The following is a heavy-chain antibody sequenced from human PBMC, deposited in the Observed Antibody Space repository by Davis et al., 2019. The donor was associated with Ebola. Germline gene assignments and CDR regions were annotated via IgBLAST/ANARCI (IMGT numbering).Heavy chain of an antibody. CDR2: ISTYYGNT. CDR1: GYSFTSYD. CDR3: ARVLGAPAGLDY. Sequence: AASVTVSCKPSGYSFTSYDISWVRQAPGQGLEWMGWISTYYGNTNYAQKLQGRVTMTTDTSTSTGYMELRSLRSDDTAVYYCARVLGAPAGLDYWGQGTLVTVSS. V-gene: IGHV1-18*01. D-gene: IGHD6-13*01. J-gene: IGHJ4*02.